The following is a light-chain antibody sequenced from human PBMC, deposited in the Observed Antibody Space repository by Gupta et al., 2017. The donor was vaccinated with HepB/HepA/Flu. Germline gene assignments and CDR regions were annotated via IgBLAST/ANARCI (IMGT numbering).Light chain of an antibody. V-gene: IGKV3-11*01. CDR2: A. CDR1: QSVSGS. CDR3: QQRASWPLT. J-gene: IGKJ4*01. Sequence: EVVLTQSPGTLSLSPGERATLSCRAGQSVSGSLAWYQQKPGQAPRLLIYAAARFSGSGSGTDFTLTISSLEPEDFAVYYCQQRASWPLTFGGGTKVEIK.